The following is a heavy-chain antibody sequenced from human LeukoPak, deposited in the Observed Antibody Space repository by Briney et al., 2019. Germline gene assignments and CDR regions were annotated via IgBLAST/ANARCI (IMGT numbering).Heavy chain of an antibody. J-gene: IGHJ4*02. Sequence: SETLSLTCTVSGGSISSSSYYWGWIRQPPGKGLEWIGSIYYSGSTYYNPSLKSRVTISVDTSKNQFSLKLSSVTAADTAVYYCARDSYYVIDYWGQGTLVTVSS. D-gene: IGHD3-10*02. CDR1: GGSISSSSYY. V-gene: IGHV4-39*07. CDR2: IYYSGST. CDR3: ARDSYYVIDY.